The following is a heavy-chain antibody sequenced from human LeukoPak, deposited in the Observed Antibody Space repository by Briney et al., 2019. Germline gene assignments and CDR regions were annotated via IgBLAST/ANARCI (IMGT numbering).Heavy chain of an antibody. V-gene: IGHV3-33*01. CDR1: GFIFSSNG. D-gene: IGHD6-19*01. Sequence: GGSLRLSCTASGFIFSSNGMHWVRQAPGKGLEWVAVIWHDGSNKYYADSVKGRFTISRDNSKNTLYLQMNSLRAEDTAVYYCARGIAVAGTFWFDQWGQGTLVTVSS. CDR3: ARGIAVAGTFWFDQ. J-gene: IGHJ5*02. CDR2: IWHDGSNK.